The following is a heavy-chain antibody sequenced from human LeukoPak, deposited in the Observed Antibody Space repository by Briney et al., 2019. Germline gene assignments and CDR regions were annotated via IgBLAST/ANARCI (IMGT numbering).Heavy chain of an antibody. Sequence: SDTLSLTCTVSGGSISRGSYYGSWIRQPAGKGLEWIGRIYTSGSTNYNPSLKSRVTISVDTSKNQFSLKLSSVTAADTAVYYCARARDAWAVAGSIDYWGQGTLVTVSS. CDR3: ARARDAWAVAGSIDY. D-gene: IGHD6-19*01. CDR1: GGSISRGSYY. J-gene: IGHJ4*02. CDR2: IYTSGST. V-gene: IGHV4-61*02.